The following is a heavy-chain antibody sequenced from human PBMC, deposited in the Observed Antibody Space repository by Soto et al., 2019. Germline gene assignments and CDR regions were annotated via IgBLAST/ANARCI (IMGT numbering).Heavy chain of an antibody. CDR1: GFAFSGYA. CDR3: AKGNSGFIDSYFDY. D-gene: IGHD3-22*01. J-gene: IGHJ4*02. V-gene: IGHV3-23*01. Sequence: GGSLRLSCAASGFAFSGYAMSWVRQAPGKGLEWVSAISGSGGSTYYADSVKGRFTISRDNSKNTLYLQMNSLRAEDTAVYYCAKGNSGFIDSYFDYWGQGTLVTVSS. CDR2: ISGSGGST.